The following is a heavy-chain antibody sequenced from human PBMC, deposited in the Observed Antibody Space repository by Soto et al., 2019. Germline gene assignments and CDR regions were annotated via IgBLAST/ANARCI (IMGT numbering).Heavy chain of an antibody. J-gene: IGHJ6*02. V-gene: IGHV1-8*01. CDR3: ARAKVGATTDYYYYGMDV. CDR1: GYTFTSYD. CDR2: MNPNSGNA. D-gene: IGHD1-26*01. Sequence: ASVKVSCKASGYTFTSYDINWVRQATGQGLEWMGWMNPNSGNAGYAQKFQGRVTLIRNTSISTVYMELSSLTSEDTAVYYCARAKVGATTDYYYYGMDVWGQGTTVTVSS.